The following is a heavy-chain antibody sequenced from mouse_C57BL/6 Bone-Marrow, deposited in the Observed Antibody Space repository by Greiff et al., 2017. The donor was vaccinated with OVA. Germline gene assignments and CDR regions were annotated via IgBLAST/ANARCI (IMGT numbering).Heavy chain of an antibody. J-gene: IGHJ1*03. D-gene: IGHD1-1*01. CDR3: ARYYGSSYWYFDV. V-gene: IGHV1-22*01. CDR2: INPNNGGT. Sequence: VQLQQSGPELVKPGASVKMSCKASGYTFTDYNMHWVKQSHGKSLEWIGYINPNNGGTSYNQKFKGKATLTVNKSSSTAYMELRSLTSEDSAVYYCARYYGSSYWYFDVWGTGTTVTVSS. CDR1: GYTFTDYN.